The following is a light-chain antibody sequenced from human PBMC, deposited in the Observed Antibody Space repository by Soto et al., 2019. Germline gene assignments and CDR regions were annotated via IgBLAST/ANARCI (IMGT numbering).Light chain of an antibody. CDR3: QQNGSSPLT. CDR2: GAS. V-gene: IGKV3-20*01. J-gene: IGKJ4*01. Sequence: DIVLTQSPGTLSLPPGDRATLSCRASQNINSNYLAWYQQKPGQSPRLLIYGASSRATGIPDRFSGSGSETDFTLTISRLEPEDFAVYSCQQNGSSPLTFGGGTKVDIK. CDR1: QNINSNY.